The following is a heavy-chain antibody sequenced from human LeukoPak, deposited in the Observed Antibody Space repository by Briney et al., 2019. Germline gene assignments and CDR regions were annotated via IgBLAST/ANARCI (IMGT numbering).Heavy chain of an antibody. CDR3: ARQGGIAVAGQGLDY. Sequence: KTSETLSLTCTVSGGSISSYYWSWIRQPPGKGLERIGYIYYSGSTNYNPSLKSRVTISVDTSKNQFSLKLSSVTAADTAVYYCARQGGIAVAGQGLDYWGQGTLVTVSS. J-gene: IGHJ4*02. V-gene: IGHV4-59*08. CDR1: GGSISSYY. CDR2: IYYSGST. D-gene: IGHD6-19*01.